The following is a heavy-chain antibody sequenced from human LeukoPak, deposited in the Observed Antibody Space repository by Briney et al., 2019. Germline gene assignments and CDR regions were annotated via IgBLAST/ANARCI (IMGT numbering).Heavy chain of an antibody. J-gene: IGHJ4*02. CDR3: ATLTTVVTASYFDY. V-gene: IGHV4-59*08. CDR1: GASISSFF. Sequence: SETLSLTCTVSGASISSFFWSWIRQPPGKGLEWVGHIFYTGTTNYNPSLKSRVTISVDTSKNQFSLRLSPVTAADTAVYFCATLTTVVTASYFDYWGQGTLVTVSS. CDR2: IFYTGTT. D-gene: IGHD4-23*01.